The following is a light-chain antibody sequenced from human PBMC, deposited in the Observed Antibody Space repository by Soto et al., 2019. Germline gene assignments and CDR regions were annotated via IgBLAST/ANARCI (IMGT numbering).Light chain of an antibody. V-gene: IGKV3-11*01. CDR3: QHLRT. Sequence: EIVLTQSPATLSLSPGERATLSCRASQSINKNIAWYQKKVGQAPRLLIDDAVNRATGIPPRFSGSGSGTDFTLTISSLEPEDSAVYYCQHLRTFGQGTRLELK. J-gene: IGKJ5*01. CDR1: QSINKN. CDR2: DAV.